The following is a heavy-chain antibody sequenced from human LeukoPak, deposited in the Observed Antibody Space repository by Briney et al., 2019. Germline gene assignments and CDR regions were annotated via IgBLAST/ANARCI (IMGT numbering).Heavy chain of an antibody. D-gene: IGHD6-13*01. V-gene: IGHV1-18*01. Sequence: ASVKVSCKASGYTFSSYGISWVRQAPGQGLERMGWISAYNGDTNYAQKVQGRVTMTTDTSTSTAYMELGALTSDDTAVYYCARVATSSSWYSDYWGQGTLVTVSS. CDR2: ISAYNGDT. CDR1: GYTFSSYG. CDR3: ARVATSSSWYSDY. J-gene: IGHJ4*02.